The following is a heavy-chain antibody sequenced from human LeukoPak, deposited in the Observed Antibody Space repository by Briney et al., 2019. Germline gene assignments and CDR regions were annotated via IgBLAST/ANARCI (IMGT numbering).Heavy chain of an antibody. Sequence: GGSLRLSCAASGFTFSSYGMHWVRQAPGKGLEWVAVISYDGSNKYYADSVKGRFTISRDNSKNTLYLQMNSLRAEDTAVYYCAKDHGELRYFDWNLDYWGQGTLVTVSS. CDR3: AKDHGELRYFDWNLDY. D-gene: IGHD3-9*01. V-gene: IGHV3-30*18. J-gene: IGHJ4*02. CDR1: GFTFSSYG. CDR2: ISYDGSNK.